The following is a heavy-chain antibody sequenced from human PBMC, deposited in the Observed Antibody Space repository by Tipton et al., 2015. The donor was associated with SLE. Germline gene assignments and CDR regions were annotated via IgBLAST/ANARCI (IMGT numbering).Heavy chain of an antibody. CDR3: ARDQAVAGSYYFDY. D-gene: IGHD6-19*01. CDR1: GGSISSYY. J-gene: IGHJ4*02. CDR2: INHSGST. Sequence: TLSLTCTVSGGSISSYYWSWIRQPPGKGLEWIGEINHSGSTNYNPSLKNRVTISVDTSKNQFSLKLSSVTAADTAVYYCARDQAVAGSYYFDYWGQGTLVTISS. V-gene: IGHV4-34*01.